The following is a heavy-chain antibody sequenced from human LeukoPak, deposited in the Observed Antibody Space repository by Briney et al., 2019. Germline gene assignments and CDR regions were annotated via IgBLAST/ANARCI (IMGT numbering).Heavy chain of an antibody. CDR2: INPNSGGT. CDR1: GYTFTGYY. V-gene: IGHV1-2*02. D-gene: IGHD6-6*01. Sequence: ASMKVSCKASGYTFTGYYMHWVRQAPGQGLEWMGWINPNSGGTNYAQKFQGRVTMTRDTSISTAYMELSRLRSDDTAVYYCARGSYSSSSTYYFDYWGQGTLVTVSS. CDR3: ARGSYSSSSTYYFDY. J-gene: IGHJ4*02.